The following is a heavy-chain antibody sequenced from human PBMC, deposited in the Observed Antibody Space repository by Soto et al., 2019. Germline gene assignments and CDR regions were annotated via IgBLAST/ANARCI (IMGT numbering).Heavy chain of an antibody. D-gene: IGHD5-18*01. CDR1: GFTFSSYA. J-gene: IGHJ4*02. CDR3: AKDLAFQDTEMGNCFDN. V-gene: IGHV3-23*01. Sequence: EVQLLESGGGLVQPGGSLRLSCAASGFTFSSYAMSWVRQAPGKGLEWVSAISGSGGSTYYADSVKGRFTISRDNSKNTQYLQMTILRAEDTAVYYCAKDLAFQDTEMGNCFDNWGQGTLVTVSS. CDR2: ISGSGGST.